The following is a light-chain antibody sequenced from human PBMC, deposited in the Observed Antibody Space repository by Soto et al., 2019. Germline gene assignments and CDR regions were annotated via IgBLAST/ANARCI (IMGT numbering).Light chain of an antibody. V-gene: IGKV1-5*01. Sequence: DIQMTQSPSTLSASVGDRVTITCRASQSISRSLAWYQQKPGKAPNLLIYDASSLEGGVPSRFSGSGFGTEFTLTINSLQPADFATYYCQQYSDFLISFGPGTTVDFK. J-gene: IGKJ3*01. CDR3: QQYSDFLIS. CDR2: DAS. CDR1: QSISRS.